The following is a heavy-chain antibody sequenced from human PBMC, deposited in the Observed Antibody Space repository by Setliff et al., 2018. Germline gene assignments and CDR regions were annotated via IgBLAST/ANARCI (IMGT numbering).Heavy chain of an antibody. CDR1: EYSFIDYW. Sequence: ESLKISCRGSEYSFIDYWISWVRQKPGGGLEWMGKVDPSDSYATYGPSFQGHVIISVDTSINTVYLQWSRLEASDSGIYYCARPIESSRWHPFDSWGQGTLVTVSS. V-gene: IGHV5-10-1*01. D-gene: IGHD2-2*01. CDR3: ARPIESSRWHPFDS. CDR2: VDPSDSYA. J-gene: IGHJ5*01.